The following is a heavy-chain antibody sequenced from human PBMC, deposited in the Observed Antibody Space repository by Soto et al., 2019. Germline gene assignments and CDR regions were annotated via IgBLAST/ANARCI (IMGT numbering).Heavy chain of an antibody. Sequence: KTGGSLRLSCAASGFNFSDYYMTWIRQAPGKGLEWISYISTSGRDTEYADPVKGRFLISRDNAKRSLYLQMNSLRVEDTAVYYCARWLEVLTTSDSWGQGTLVTVS. CDR3: ARWLEVLTTSDS. CDR2: ISTSGRDT. V-gene: IGHV3-11*06. CDR1: GFNFSDYY. D-gene: IGHD3-22*01. J-gene: IGHJ4*02.